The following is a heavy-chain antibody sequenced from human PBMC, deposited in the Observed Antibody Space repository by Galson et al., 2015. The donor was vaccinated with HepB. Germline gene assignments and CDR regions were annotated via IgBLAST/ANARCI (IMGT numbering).Heavy chain of an antibody. V-gene: IGHV1-69*13. D-gene: IGHD2-2*01. CDR2: IVPLFVTP. Sequence: SVKVSCKASGGSFKAIAWVRQAPGQGLEWMGGIVPLFVTPSYAQKFYGRITITADESTSTSFMELSSLTSEDTAIYYCARYEDSTTWSHFDHWGQGTLVTVSS. J-gene: IGHJ4*02. CDR1: GGSFKA. CDR3: ARYEDSTTWSHFDH.